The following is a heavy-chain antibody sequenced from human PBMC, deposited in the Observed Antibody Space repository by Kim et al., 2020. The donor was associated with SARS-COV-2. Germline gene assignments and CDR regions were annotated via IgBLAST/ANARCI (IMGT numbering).Heavy chain of an antibody. J-gene: IGHJ5*02. CDR3: ARGLWFGELFLNWFDP. CDR2: INTNTGNP. D-gene: IGHD3-10*01. CDR1: GYTFTSYA. Sequence: ASVKVSCKASGYTFTSYAMNWVRQAPGQGLEWMGWINTNTGNPTYAQGFTGRFVFSLDTSVSTAYLQLSSLKAEDTAVYYCARGLWFGELFLNWFDPWGQGTLVPVSS. V-gene: IGHV7-4-1*02.